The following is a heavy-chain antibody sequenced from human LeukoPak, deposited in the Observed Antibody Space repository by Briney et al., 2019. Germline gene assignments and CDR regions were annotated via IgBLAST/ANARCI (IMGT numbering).Heavy chain of an antibody. CDR3: ARGPHRGERGYSYGYYFDY. V-gene: IGHV1-8*01. Sequence: ASVKVSCKASGYTFTSYDINWVRQATGQGLEWMGWMNPNSGNTGYAQKFQGRVTMTRNTSISTAYMELSSLRSEDTAVYYCARGPHRGERGYSYGYYFDYWGQGTLVTVSS. J-gene: IGHJ4*02. D-gene: IGHD5-18*01. CDR2: MNPNSGNT. CDR1: GYTFTSYD.